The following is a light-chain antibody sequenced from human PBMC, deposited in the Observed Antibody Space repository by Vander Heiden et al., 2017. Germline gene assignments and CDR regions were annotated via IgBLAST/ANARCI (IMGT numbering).Light chain of an antibody. J-gene: IGKJ2*01. CDR2: GAS. Sequence: EIVLTQSPATLSVSPGARATLSCRASQSVSSSYLAWNQQKPGQAPRLLIYGASSRATGIPDRFSGSGSGTDFTLTISRLEPEDFAVYYCQQCGSSPLYTFGQGTKLEIK. V-gene: IGKV3-20*01. CDR1: QSVSSSY. CDR3: QQCGSSPLYT.